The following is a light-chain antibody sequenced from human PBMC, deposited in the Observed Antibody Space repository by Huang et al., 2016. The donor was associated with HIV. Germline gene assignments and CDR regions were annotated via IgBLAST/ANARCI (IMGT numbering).Light chain of an antibody. J-gene: IGKJ4*01. Sequence: MTQSPAILSVSPGERASLPCRASQTVTNNLAWYQQQPGQAPRVLIYGASTRATGVPARFSGSGSGTDFTLTISSLQSEDFGMYYCHQYNNWPPAFGGGTRVEVK. CDR1: QTVTNN. CDR3: HQYNNWPPA. CDR2: GAS. V-gene: IGKV3-15*01.